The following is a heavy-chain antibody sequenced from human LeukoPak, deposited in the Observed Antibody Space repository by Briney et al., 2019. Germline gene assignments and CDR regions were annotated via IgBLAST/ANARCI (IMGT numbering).Heavy chain of an antibody. CDR2: IIPIFGIA. Sequence: ASVKVSCKASGGTFSSYAISWVRQAPGQGLEWMGRIIPIFGIANYAQKFQGRVTITADKSTSTAYMELSSLRSEDTAVYYCARATDCSGSSCYRDYWGQGTLVTVSS. V-gene: IGHV1-69*04. J-gene: IGHJ4*02. CDR3: ARATDCSGSSCYRDY. D-gene: IGHD2-15*01. CDR1: GGTFSSYA.